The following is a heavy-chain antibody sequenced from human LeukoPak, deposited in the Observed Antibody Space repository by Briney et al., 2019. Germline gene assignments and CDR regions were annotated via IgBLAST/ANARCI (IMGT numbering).Heavy chain of an antibody. CDR3: ARGLLAIFGVVALNDQNWFDP. D-gene: IGHD3-3*01. V-gene: IGHV4-59*12. Sequence: SETLSLTCTVSGGSISSYYWSWIRQPPGKGLEWIGYIYYSGSTNYNPSLKSRVTISVDTSKNQFSLKLSSVTAADTAVYYCARGLLAIFGVVALNDQNWFDPWGQGTLVTVSS. CDR1: GGSISSYY. J-gene: IGHJ5*02. CDR2: IYYSGST.